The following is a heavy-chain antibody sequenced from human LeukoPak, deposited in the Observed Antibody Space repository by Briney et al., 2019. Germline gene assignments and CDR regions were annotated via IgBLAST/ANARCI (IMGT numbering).Heavy chain of an antibody. V-gene: IGHV1-69*13. CDR3: ARVGGSSTSYLLYFDY. J-gene: IGHJ4*02. CDR2: IIPIFGTA. Sequence: ASVKVSCKASGGTFSSYAISWVRQAPGQGLEWMGGIIPIFGTANYAQKFQGRVTITADESTSTAYMELSSLRSEDTAVYYCARVGGSSTSYLLYFDYWGQGTLVTVSS. CDR1: GGTFSSYA. D-gene: IGHD2-2*01.